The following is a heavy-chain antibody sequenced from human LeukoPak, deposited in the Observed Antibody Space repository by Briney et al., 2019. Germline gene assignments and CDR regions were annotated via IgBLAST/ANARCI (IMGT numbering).Heavy chain of an antibody. J-gene: IGHJ4*01. D-gene: IGHD1-26*01. CDR2: VSLAGQT. V-gene: IGHV4-4*02. CDR1: GGSISNTNW. Sequence: SGTLSLTCDVSGGSISNTNWWSWVRQPPGQGLEWIGEVSLAGQTNYNPSLNGRVTMSLDESSNQLSLKLTSVTAADTAIYYCSRESGAFCPFDYWGHGNLFTVSS. CDR3: SRESGAFCPFDY.